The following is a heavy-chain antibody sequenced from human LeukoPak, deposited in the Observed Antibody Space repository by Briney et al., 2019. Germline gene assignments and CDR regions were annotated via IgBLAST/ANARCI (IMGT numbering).Heavy chain of an antibody. CDR3: ARVVLRGYYYDRTYYFDY. D-gene: IGHD3-22*01. J-gene: IGHJ4*02. CDR1: GGTFSSYA. V-gene: IGHV1-69*13. Sequence: GASVKVSCKASGGTFSSYAISWVRQAPGQGPEWMGGIIPIFGTANYAQKFQGRVTITADESTSTAYMELSSLRSEDTAVYYCARVVLRGYYYDRTYYFDYWGQGTLVTVSS. CDR2: IIPIFGTA.